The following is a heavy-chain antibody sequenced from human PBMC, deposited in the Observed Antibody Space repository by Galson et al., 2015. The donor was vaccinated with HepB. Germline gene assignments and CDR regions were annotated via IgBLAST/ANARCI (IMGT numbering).Heavy chain of an antibody. V-gene: IGHV3-49*03. J-gene: IGHJ3*01. CDR1: GFSFGDYA. CDR2: IRSKASGGTT. D-gene: IGHD2-21*01. CDR3: ARDLFGRRAFDV. Sequence: SLRLSCASFGFSFGDYAMSWFRQAPGKGLEWVSFIRSKASGGTTEYAASVKGRFTMSRDDSKNVAYLQMDSLKTEDTALYYCARDLFGRRAFDVWGQGTMVTVSS.